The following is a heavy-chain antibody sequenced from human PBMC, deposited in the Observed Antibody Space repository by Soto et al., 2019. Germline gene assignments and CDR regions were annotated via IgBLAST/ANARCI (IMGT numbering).Heavy chain of an antibody. CDR2: IYHSGST. J-gene: IGHJ4*02. D-gene: IGHD4-17*01. CDR3: ARGLSGSTVTTGLDY. CDR1: GGSISSGGYS. Sequence: PSETLSLTCAVSGGSISSGGYSWSWIRQPPGKGLEWIGYIYHSGSTYYNPSLKSRVTISVDRSKNQFSLKLSSVTAADTAVYYCARGLSGSTVTTGLDYWGQGTLVTVSS. V-gene: IGHV4-30-2*01.